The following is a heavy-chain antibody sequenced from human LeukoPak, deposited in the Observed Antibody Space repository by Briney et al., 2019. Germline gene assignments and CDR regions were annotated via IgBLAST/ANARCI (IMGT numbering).Heavy chain of an antibody. CDR2: ISGSGGGT. J-gene: IGHJ3*02. Sequence: GGSLRLSCAASGFTFSSYAMSWVRQAPGKGLEWVSAISGSGGGTYYADSVKGRFTISRDNSKNTLYLQMNSLRAEDTAVYYCAKSVPGGSSGWYDAFDIWGQGTMVTVSS. D-gene: IGHD6-19*01. CDR1: GFTFSSYA. CDR3: AKSVPGGSSGWYDAFDI. V-gene: IGHV3-23*01.